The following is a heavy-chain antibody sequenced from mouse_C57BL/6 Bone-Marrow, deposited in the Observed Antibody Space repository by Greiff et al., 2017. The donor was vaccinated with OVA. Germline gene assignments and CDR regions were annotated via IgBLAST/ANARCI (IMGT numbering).Heavy chain of an antibody. D-gene: IGHD1-1*02. V-gene: IGHV1-64*01. J-gene: IGHJ2*01. CDR3: ARGGYYDDY. CDR2: IHPNSGST. Sequence: QVQLQQPGAELKPGASVTLSCKASGYTFTSYWMHWVKQRPGQGLEWIGMIHPNSGSTNYNEKFKSKATLTVDKSSSTAYMQLSSLTSEDSAVYYCARGGYYDDYWGQGTTLTVSS. CDR1: GYTFTSYW.